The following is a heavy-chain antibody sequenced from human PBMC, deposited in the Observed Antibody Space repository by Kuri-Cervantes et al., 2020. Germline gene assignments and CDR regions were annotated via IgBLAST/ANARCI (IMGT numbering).Heavy chain of an antibody. D-gene: IGHD6-13*01. CDR2: ISSSSSTI. Sequence: GGSLRLSCAASGFTFSSYSMYWVRQAPGKGLEWVSYISSSSSTIYYADSVKGRFTISRDNSKNTLSLQMNTLRAEDTAVYYCTRQQLGVFDYWGQGTLVTVSS. J-gene: IGHJ4*02. CDR3: TRQQLGVFDY. CDR1: GFTFSSYS. V-gene: IGHV3-48*01.